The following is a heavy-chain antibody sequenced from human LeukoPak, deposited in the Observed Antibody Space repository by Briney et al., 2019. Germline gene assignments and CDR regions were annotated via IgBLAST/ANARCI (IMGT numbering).Heavy chain of an antibody. CDR1: GFTFNSYG. V-gene: IGHV3-30*02. CDR2: IRYDGSNK. Sequence: GGSLRLSCAASGFTFNSYGMHWVRQAPGKGLEWVAFIRYDGSNKYYADSVKGRFTISRDNSKNTLYLQMNSLRAEDTAVYYCAKADLWFGELSRFDYWGQGTLVTVSS. D-gene: IGHD3-10*01. J-gene: IGHJ4*02. CDR3: AKADLWFGELSRFDY.